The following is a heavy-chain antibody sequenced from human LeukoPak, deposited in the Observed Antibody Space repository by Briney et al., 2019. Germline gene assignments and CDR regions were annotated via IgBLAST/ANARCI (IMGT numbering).Heavy chain of an antibody. V-gene: IGHV3-23*01. CDR2: ISGSGGT. CDR3: AKDRDMRYCGGGHCGSFFDY. CDR1: GFTLSSYA. D-gene: IGHD2-21*01. J-gene: IGHJ4*02. Sequence: GGSLRLSCAASGFTLSSYAMSWVRQAPGMGLEWVSIISGSGGTYFADSVKGRFTISRDNSKNTLYLHMNSLRAEDTARYYCAKDRDMRYCGGGHCGSFFDYWGQGTLVTVSS.